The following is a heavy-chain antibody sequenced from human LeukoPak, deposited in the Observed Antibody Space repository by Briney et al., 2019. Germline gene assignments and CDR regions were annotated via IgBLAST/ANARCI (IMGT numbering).Heavy chain of an antibody. V-gene: IGHV4-59*01. CDR3: AREDRSWFGELFEGFDY. D-gene: IGHD3-10*01. Sequence: SETLSLTCTVSGGSISSYYWSWIRQPPGKGLEWIGYIYYSGSTNYNPSLKSRVTISVDTSKNQFSLKLSSVTAADTAVYYCAREDRSWFGELFEGFDYWGQGTLVAVSS. J-gene: IGHJ4*02. CDR2: IYYSGST. CDR1: GGSISSYY.